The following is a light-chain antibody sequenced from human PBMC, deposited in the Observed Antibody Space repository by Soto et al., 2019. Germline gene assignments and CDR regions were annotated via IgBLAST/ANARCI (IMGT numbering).Light chain of an antibody. CDR1: QRITNW. Sequence: DIQMNQSPTTLSAYVGDRVTITCRASQRITNWVAWYQQKPGKATKLVIDDASNLESGVPSSFSGGGYGTDFSITVSSLQPHDFATYYCQQYKKYSPTFGQGTKV. J-gene: IGKJ1*01. CDR3: QQYKKYSPT. V-gene: IGKV1-5*01. CDR2: DAS.